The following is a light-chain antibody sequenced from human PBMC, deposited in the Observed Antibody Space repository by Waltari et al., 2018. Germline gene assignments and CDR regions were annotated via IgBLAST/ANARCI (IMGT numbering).Light chain of an antibody. Sequence: EIVLTQSPATLSLSPGERATLSCRASQSVRSRLAWYQQKPGQAPRLLIYDASNRASGIPARFSGSGSGTDFTLTISSLEPEDFAVYYCQHHSNWPLTFGGGTKVEIK. J-gene: IGKJ4*01. CDR2: DAS. CDR3: QHHSNWPLT. V-gene: IGKV3-11*01. CDR1: QSVRSR.